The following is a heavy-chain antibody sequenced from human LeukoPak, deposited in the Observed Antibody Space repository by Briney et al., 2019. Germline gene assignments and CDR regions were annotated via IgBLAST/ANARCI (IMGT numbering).Heavy chain of an antibody. Sequence: PGGSLRLSCAASGFTFSSYWMHWVRQAPGKGLVWVSRINSDGSSTSHADSVKGRFTISRDNAKNTLYLQMNSLRVEDTAVYYCASEDRNSGYYFDYWGQGTPASVSS. CDR3: ASEDRNSGYYFDY. V-gene: IGHV3-74*01. J-gene: IGHJ4*02. D-gene: IGHD6-25*01. CDR2: INSDGSST. CDR1: GFTFSSYW.